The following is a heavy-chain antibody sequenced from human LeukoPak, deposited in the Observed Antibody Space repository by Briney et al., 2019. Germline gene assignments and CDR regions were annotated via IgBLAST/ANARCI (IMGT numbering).Heavy chain of an antibody. CDR1: GGSFSGYY. CDR3: ARGLGGRKKGY. V-gene: IGHV4-34*01. CDR2: INHSGST. D-gene: IGHD3-16*01. Sequence: SETLSLTCAVYGGSFSGYYWSWIRQPPGKGLEWIGEINHSGSTNYNPSLKSRVTISVDTSKNQFSLKLSSVTAADTAVYYCARGLGGRKKGYWGQGTLVTVSS. J-gene: IGHJ4*02.